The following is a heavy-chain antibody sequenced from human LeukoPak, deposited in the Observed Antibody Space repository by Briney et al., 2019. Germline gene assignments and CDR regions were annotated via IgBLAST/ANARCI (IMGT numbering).Heavy chain of an antibody. CDR2: INHSGST. CDR3: ARLLSGSGSFDY. Sequence: PSETLSLTCAVYGGSFSGHYWNWIRQPPGKGLEWIGEINHSGSTYYNPSLKSRVTISVDTSKNQFSLKLSSVTAADTAVYYCARLLSGSGSFDYWGQGTLVTVSS. J-gene: IGHJ4*02. V-gene: IGHV4-34*01. D-gene: IGHD3-10*01. CDR1: GGSFSGHY.